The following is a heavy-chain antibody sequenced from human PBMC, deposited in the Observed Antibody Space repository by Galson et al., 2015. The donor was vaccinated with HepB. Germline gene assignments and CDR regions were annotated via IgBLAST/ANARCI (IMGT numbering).Heavy chain of an antibody. D-gene: IGHD2-21*01. J-gene: IGHJ4*02. CDR3: ARQADIVAPFDY. CDR1: GYSFSTHW. CDR2: IYPGDSDT. V-gene: IGHV5-51*01. Sequence: QSGAEVKKPGESLKISCRASGYSFSTHWIGWVRQVPGQGLEWLGIIYPGDSDTKYSPAFQGHVTISVDRSVTSAYLQWTSLKVSDTATYFCARQADIVAPFDYWGQGTLVTVSS.